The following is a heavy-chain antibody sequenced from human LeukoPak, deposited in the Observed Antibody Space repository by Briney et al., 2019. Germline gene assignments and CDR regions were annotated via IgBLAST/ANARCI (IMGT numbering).Heavy chain of an antibody. J-gene: IGHJ4*02. CDR2: MNPNSGNT. CDR3: ARSDSSGYYYVEHFDY. CDR1: GYTFTSYD. V-gene: IGHV1-8*01. D-gene: IGHD3-22*01. Sequence: ASVKVSYKASGYTFTSYDINWVRQATGQGLEWMGWMNPNSGNTGYAQKFQGRVTMTRNTSISTAYMELSSLRSEDTAVYYCARSDSSGYYYVEHFDYWGQGTLVTVSS.